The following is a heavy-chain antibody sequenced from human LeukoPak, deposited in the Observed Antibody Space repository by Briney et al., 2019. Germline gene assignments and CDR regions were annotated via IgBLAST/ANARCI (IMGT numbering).Heavy chain of an antibody. V-gene: IGHV4-39*01. D-gene: IGHD3-10*01. CDR1: GGSISSSDYY. CDR2: IYYSGSA. J-gene: IGHJ5*02. CDR3: ARRDGSGSSTYWFDP. Sequence: PSETLSLTCTVSGGSISSSDYYWGWIRQPPGKGLEWIGNIYYSGSAYYNPSLKSRVTISVDTSTNQFSLKLRSVIAADTAVYYCARRDGSGSSTYWFDPWGQGTLVTVSS.